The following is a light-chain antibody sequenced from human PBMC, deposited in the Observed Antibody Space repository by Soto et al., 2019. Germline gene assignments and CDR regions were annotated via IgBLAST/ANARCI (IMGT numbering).Light chain of an antibody. Sequence: DIQMTQSPSTLSASVGDRVTITCRASQNINSWLAWYQQKPGKAPKLLIYKASSLESGVPSRFSGSGSGTEFTLTINSLQPDDCAIYYCQQYNSYSSGTFGQGTKVEIK. CDR1: QNINSW. V-gene: IGKV1-5*03. CDR3: QQYNSYSSGT. CDR2: KAS. J-gene: IGKJ1*01.